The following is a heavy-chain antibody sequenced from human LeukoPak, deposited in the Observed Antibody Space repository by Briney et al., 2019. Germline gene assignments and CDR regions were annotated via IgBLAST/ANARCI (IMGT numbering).Heavy chain of an antibody. J-gene: IGHJ5*02. D-gene: IGHD6-13*01. CDR2: IYYSGST. CDR1: GGSISSSSYY. V-gene: IGHV4-39*07. CDR3: ARRYSSSWYVGFFDP. Sequence: SETLSLTCTVSGGSISSSSYYWGWIRQPPGKGLEWIGSIYYSGSTYYNPSLESRVAMSVDTSKNQFSLRLSSVTAADTAIYYCARRYSSSWYVGFFDPWGQGTLVTVSS.